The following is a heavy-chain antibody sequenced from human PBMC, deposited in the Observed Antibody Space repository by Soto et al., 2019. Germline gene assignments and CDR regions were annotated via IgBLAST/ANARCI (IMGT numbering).Heavy chain of an antibody. CDR1: GGSISSSSYY. CDR3: ARHGPLYSSSSFDY. CDR2: IYYSGST. D-gene: IGHD6-6*01. Sequence: SETLSLTCTVSGGSISSSSYYWGWIRQPPGKGLEWIGSIYYSGSTYYNPSLKSRVTISVDTSKNQFSLKLSSVTAADTAVYYCARHGPLYSSSSFDYWGQGTLVTVSS. J-gene: IGHJ4*02. V-gene: IGHV4-39*01.